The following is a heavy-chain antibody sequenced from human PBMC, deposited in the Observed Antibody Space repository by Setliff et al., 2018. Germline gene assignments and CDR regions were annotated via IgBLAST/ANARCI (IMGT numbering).Heavy chain of an antibody. CDR2: IYPRDSDT. CDR1: GYSFTSHW. D-gene: IGHD5-12*01. V-gene: IGHV5-51*01. J-gene: IGHJ4*02. CDR3: ARHRVGNSGYAIPILDF. Sequence: GESLKISCKGSGYSFTSHWIGWVRQMPGKGLEWMGIIYPRDSDTRYSPSFQGQVTISADKSISTAYLQWSSLKASDTAIYYCARHRVGNSGYAIPILDFWGQGALVTVSS.